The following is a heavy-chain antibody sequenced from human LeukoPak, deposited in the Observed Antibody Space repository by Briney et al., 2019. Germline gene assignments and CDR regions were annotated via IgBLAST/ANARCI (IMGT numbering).Heavy chain of an antibody. CDR3: ARAVVGATTPDYGMDV. CDR2: IYYSGST. D-gene: IGHD1-26*01. CDR1: GGSISSYY. J-gene: IGHJ6*02. V-gene: IGHV4-59*01. Sequence: SETLSLTCTVSGGSISSYYWSWIRQPPGKGLEWIGYIYYSGSTNYNPSLKSRVTIPVDTSKNQFSLKLSSVTAADTAVYYCARAVVGATTPDYGMDVWGQGTTVTVSS.